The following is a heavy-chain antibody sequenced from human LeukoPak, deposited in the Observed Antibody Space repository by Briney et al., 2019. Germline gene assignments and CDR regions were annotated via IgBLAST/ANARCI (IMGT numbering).Heavy chain of an antibody. CDR2: ISGSGGST. Sequence: PGGSLRLSCAASGFTFSSYAMSWVRQAPGKGLEWVSAISGSGGSTYYADSVKGRFTISRDNSKNTLYLQMNSLRAEDTAVYYCAGASSDGVIIDATSFDLWGQGTLVIVSS. J-gene: IGHJ4*02. CDR1: GFTFSSYA. D-gene: IGHD2-15*01. CDR3: AGASSDGVIIDATSFDL. V-gene: IGHV3-23*01.